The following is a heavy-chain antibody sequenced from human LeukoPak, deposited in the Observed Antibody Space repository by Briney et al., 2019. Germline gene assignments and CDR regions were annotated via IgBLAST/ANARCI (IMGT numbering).Heavy chain of an antibody. J-gene: IGHJ4*02. CDR2: INPNSGGT. CDR3: ARGSVAGLDFDY. CDR1: GYTFTGYY. D-gene: IGHD6-19*01. V-gene: IGHV1-2*06. Sequence: ASVKVSCKAFGYTFTGYYMHWVRQAPGQGLEWMGRINPNSGGTSYAQKFQGRVTMTRDTSISTAYMELSRLRSDDTAVYYCARGSVAGLDFDYWGQGTLVTVSS.